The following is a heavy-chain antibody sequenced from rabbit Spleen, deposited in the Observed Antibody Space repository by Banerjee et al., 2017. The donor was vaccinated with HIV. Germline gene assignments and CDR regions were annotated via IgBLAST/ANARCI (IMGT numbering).Heavy chain of an antibody. J-gene: IGHJ4*01. CDR3: ARRDNSHGAGYNL. D-gene: IGHD6-1*01. CDR2: IDPVFGIT. CDR1: GFDFSRTG. V-gene: IGHV1S47*01. Sequence: PGGSLKLSCKASGFDFSRTGVSWVRQAPGKGLEWIGYIDPVFGITYYANWVNGRFSISRENAQNTVFLQMTSLTAADTATYFSARRDNSHGAGYNLWGQGTLVTVS.